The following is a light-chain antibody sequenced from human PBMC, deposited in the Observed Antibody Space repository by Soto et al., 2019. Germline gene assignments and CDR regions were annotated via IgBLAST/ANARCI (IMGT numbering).Light chain of an antibody. J-gene: IGKJ5*01. V-gene: IGKV3D-20*02. CDR1: QSVSSSY. CDR2: GAS. CDR3: MQGRQWPPIT. Sequence: IVLTQCPCTLRLCPGGRATLSSRASQSVSSSYLVWYQQKPGQAPRLLMYGASSRATGIPDRFSGSGSGTDFTLRISRVEAEDVGVYYCMQGRQWPPITFGQGTRLEIK.